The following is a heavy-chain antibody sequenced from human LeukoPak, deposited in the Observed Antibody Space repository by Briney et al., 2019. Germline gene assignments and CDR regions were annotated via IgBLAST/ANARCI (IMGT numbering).Heavy chain of an antibody. J-gene: IGHJ6*03. CDR3: ASLGYCSSTSWCYMDV. D-gene: IGHD2-2*01. Sequence: VASVKVSCKASGYTFTGYYMHWVRQAPGQGLEWMGWINPNSGGTNYAQKFQGRVTMTRDTSISTAYMELSRLRSDDTAVYYCASLGYCSSTSWCYMDVWGKGTTVTVSS. V-gene: IGHV1-2*02. CDR2: INPNSGGT. CDR1: GYTFTGYY.